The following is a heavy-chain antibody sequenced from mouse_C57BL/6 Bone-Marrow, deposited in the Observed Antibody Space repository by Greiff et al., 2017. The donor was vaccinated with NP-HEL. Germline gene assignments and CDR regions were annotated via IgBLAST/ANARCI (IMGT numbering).Heavy chain of an antibody. CDR1: GYTFTSYW. D-gene: IGHD2-3*01. Sequence: QVQLQQPGAELVKPGASVKLSCKASGYTFTSYWMHWVKQRPGQGLEWIGMIHPNSGSTNYNEKFKSKATLTLDKSSSTAYMQLSSLTSEDSAVYYCARSWGRWLLQGYWGQGTTLTVSS. J-gene: IGHJ2*01. V-gene: IGHV1-64*01. CDR2: IHPNSGST. CDR3: ARSWGRWLLQGY.